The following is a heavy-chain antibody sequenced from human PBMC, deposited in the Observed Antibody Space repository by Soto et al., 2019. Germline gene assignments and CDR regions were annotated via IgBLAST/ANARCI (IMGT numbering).Heavy chain of an antibody. CDR3: GRAPSYYGSGSHH. CDR1: GFTFSDPY. J-gene: IGHJ4*02. Sequence: GGSLRLSCAASGFTFSDPYMDWVRQAPGRGLEWVGRIKNRANSYTTEYAASVKGRLSISREDSRNSVYLQMSSLKTEDTAVYYCGRAPSYYGSGSHHWGQGTLVTVSS. CDR2: IKNRANSYTT. D-gene: IGHD3-10*01. V-gene: IGHV3-72*01.